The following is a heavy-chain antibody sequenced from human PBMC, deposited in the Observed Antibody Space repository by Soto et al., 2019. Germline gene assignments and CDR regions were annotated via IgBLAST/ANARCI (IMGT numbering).Heavy chain of an antibody. CDR1: GGSISSGGYS. D-gene: IGHD6-19*01. J-gene: IGHJ4*02. V-gene: IGHV4-30-2*01. CDR3: ARDRGSGWTGFDY. CDR2: IYHSGST. Sequence: SETLSLTCAVSGGSISSGGYSWSWIRQPPGKGLEWIGYIYHSGSTYYNPSLKSRVTISVDRSKNQFSLKLSSVTAADTAVYYCARDRGSGWTGFDYWGQGTLVTVSS.